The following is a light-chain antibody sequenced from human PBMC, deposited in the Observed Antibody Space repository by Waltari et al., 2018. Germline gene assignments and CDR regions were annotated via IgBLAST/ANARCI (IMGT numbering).Light chain of an antibody. J-gene: IGKJ4*01. CDR1: QSVGSSY. CDR2: GAS. CDR3: QQYGSSPALT. Sequence: EIVLTQSPGTLSLSPGERATLSCRASQSVGSSYLAWYQQKPGQAPRLLIYGASSRATGIPDRFSGSGSVTDFTLTISRLEPEGFAVYYCQQYGSSPALTFGGGTKVEIK. V-gene: IGKV3-20*01.